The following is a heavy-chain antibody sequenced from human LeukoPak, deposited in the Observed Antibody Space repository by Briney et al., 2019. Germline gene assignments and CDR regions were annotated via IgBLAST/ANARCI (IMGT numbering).Heavy chain of an antibody. J-gene: IGHJ4*02. CDR1: GFTFGDYA. CDR3: AKDGVTGTTWDY. V-gene: IGHV3-23*01. Sequence: PGRSLRLSCTASGFTFGDYAMSWVRQAPGKGLEWVSAISGSSGSTYYADSVKGRFTISRDNSKNTLYLQMNSLRAEDTAVYYCAKDGVTGTTWDYWGQGTLVTVSS. CDR2: ISGSSGST. D-gene: IGHD1-20*01.